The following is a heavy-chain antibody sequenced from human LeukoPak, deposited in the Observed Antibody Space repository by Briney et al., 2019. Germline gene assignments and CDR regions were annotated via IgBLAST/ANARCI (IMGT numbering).Heavy chain of an antibody. CDR3: ANHGVYSGSYSMDV. Sequence: GGSLRLSCAASGFTFSSYRMSWVRQAPGKGLEWVSTFGNSAHYADSVKGRFTISRDNSKNTLYLQMNSLRADDTAVYYCANHGVYSGSYSMDVWGQGTTVIVS. J-gene: IGHJ6*02. CDR1: GFTFSSYR. CDR2: FGNSA. V-gene: IGHV3-23*01. D-gene: IGHD1-26*01.